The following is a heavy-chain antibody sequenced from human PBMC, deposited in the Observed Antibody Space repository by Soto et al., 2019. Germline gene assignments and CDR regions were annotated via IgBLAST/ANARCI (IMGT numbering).Heavy chain of an antibody. Sequence: EVVLLQSGGDLVQPGGSLRLSCAASGFPFSDYALPWFRQPPGKGLEWVSEISDGDGDTHYADSVRGRFVISRDNSKNTLFLEMNSLRAEDAAVYYCAKGRTYFDFWGQGSLVTVSS. J-gene: IGHJ4*02. CDR3: AKGRTYFDF. CDR1: GFPFSDYA. V-gene: IGHV3-23*01. CDR2: ISDGDGDT.